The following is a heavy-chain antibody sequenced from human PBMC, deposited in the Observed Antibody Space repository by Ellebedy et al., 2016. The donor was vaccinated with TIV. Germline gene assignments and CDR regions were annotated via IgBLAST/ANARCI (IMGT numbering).Heavy chain of an antibody. J-gene: IGHJ4*02. V-gene: IGHV3-7*03. CDR3: AVPGSNHFPAPFDF. Sequence: GGSLRLXXAGSGVSFSTYWLSWVRQSPGKGLEWVANINPDGSEQFYPRSLRGRFTISRDNSKNTLYLQMSSLGVEDTAVYYCAVPGSNHFPAPFDFWGQGTLVTVSS. CDR1: GVSFSTYW. D-gene: IGHD3-10*01. CDR2: INPDGSEQ.